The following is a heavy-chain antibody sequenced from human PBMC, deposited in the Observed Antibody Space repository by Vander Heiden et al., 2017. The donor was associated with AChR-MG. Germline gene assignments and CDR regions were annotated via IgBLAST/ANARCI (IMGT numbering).Heavy chain of an antibody. CDR3: ARDYDILTGYANYGMEV. D-gene: IGHD3-9*01. CDR1: GFTFSSYA. CDR2: ISYDGSNK. J-gene: IGHJ6*02. V-gene: IGHV3-30-3*01. Sequence: QVQLVESGGGVVQPGRSLRLSCAASGFTFSSYAMHWVRQAPGKGLEWVAVISYDGSNKYYADSVKGRFTISRDNSKNTLYLQMKSLRAEDTAVYYCARDYDILTGYANYGMEVWGQGTKGTVSS.